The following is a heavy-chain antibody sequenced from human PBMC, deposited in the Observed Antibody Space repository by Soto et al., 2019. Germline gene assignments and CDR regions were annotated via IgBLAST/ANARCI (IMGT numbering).Heavy chain of an antibody. CDR2: ISYDGSNK. V-gene: IGHV3-30-3*01. CDR1: GFTFSSYA. D-gene: IGHD3-22*01. J-gene: IGHJ6*02. CDR3: AIGWDYYDMMDV. Sequence: QVQLVESGGGVVQPGRSLRLSCAASGFTFSSYAMHWVRQAPGKGLEWVAVISYDGSNKYYADSVKGRFTISRDNSKNTLYLQMNSLRAEDTAVYYCAIGWDYYDMMDVWGQGTTVTVSS.